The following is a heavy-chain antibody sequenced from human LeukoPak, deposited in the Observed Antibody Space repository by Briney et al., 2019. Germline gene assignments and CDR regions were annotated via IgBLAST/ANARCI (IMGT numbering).Heavy chain of an antibody. J-gene: IGHJ4*02. CDR2: ISGSGGST. Sequence: GGSLRLSCAASGFTFSSFTMSWVRQAPGKGLEWVSAISGSGGSTYYADSVKGRFTISRDNSKNTLYLQMNSLRAEDTAVYYCASAVDIAAASVYWGQGTLVTVSS. CDR3: ASAVDIAAASVY. V-gene: IGHV3-23*01. CDR1: GFTFSSFT. D-gene: IGHD6-13*01.